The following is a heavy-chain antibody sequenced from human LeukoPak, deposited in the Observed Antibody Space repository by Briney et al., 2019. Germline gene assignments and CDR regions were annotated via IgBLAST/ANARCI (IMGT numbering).Heavy chain of an antibody. CDR2: INHSGST. V-gene: IGHV4-34*01. CDR1: GGSFSGYY. D-gene: IGHD3-10*01. J-gene: IGHJ4*02. CDR3: ARRRSTTMVRGVPERGPEPFDY. Sequence: PSETLSLTCAVYGGSFSGYYGSWIRHPPGKGLERIGEINHSGSTNYNPSLKSRVTISVDTSKNQFSLKLSSVTAADTAVYYCARRRSTTMVRGVPERGPEPFDYWGQGTLVTVSS.